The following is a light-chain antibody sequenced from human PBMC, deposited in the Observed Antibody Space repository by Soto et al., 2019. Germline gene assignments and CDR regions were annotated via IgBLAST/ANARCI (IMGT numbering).Light chain of an antibody. CDR1: SGDVGGYNS. J-gene: IGLJ2*01. CDR2: EVG. CDR3: TSYTMTGTL. V-gene: IGLV2-14*01. Sequence: QSALTQPASVSGSPGQSITISCSGTSGDVGGYNSVSWYQHHPGEAPKLLIYEVGRRPSGVSSRFSGSKSGNTASLTISGLQSADEADYYCTSYTMTGTLFGGGTQLTVL.